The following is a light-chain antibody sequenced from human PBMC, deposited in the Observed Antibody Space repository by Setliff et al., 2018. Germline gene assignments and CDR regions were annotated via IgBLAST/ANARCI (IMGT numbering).Light chain of an antibody. CDR2: DVS. J-gene: IGLJ1*01. CDR3: SSYTTRTSLDV. V-gene: IGLV2-14*03. CDR1: SSDIGAYDY. Sequence: QSVLTQPASVSGSLGQSITISCSGSSSDIGAYDYVAWYLHHPGKAPKLLIYDVSHRPSGVSPRFSGSKSGNTASLTISGLQAEDEADYYCSSYTTRTSLDVFGTGTKGTVL.